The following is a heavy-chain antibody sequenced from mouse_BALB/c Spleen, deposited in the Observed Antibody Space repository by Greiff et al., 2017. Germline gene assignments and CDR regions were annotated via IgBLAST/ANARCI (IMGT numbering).Heavy chain of an antibody. CDR1: GFTFSSYT. D-gene: IGHD3-3*01. V-gene: IGHV5-6-4*01. CDR2: ISSGGSYT. J-gene: IGHJ2*01. CDR3: TRGRDGDY. Sequence: EVQLQESGGGLVKPGGSLKLSCAASGFTFSSYTMSWVRQTPEKRLEWVATISSGGSYTYYPDSVKGRFTISRDNAKNTLYLQMSSLKSEDTAMYYCTRGRDGDYWGQGTTLTVSS.